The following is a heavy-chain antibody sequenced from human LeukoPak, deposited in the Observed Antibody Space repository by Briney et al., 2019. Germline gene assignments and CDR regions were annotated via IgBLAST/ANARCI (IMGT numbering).Heavy chain of an antibody. CDR1: GGSFSGYY. CDR2: INHSGST. D-gene: IGHD3-10*01. V-gene: IGHV4-34*01. Sequence: SETLSLTCAVYGGSFSGYYWSWIRQPPGKGLEWIGEINHSGSTNYNPSLKSRVAISVDTSTNLFSLNLSSVTAADTAVYYCARGKGAGYFLGSGSYTEGTYGLDVWGKGTTVTVSS. CDR3: ARGKGAGYFLGSGSYTEGTYGLDV. J-gene: IGHJ6*04.